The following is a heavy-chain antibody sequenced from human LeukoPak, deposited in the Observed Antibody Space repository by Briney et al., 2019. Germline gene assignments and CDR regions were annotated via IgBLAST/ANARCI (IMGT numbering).Heavy chain of an antibody. CDR3: AGDDKDAFDI. Sequence: PSEILSLTCTVSGASMSSYYWNWIRQPPGKGLEWIGYVFYTGSTNYNPSLKGRVTISIDMSKNQFSLNLSSVTAADTAVYYCAGDDKDAFDIWGQGTMVTVSS. J-gene: IGHJ3*02. V-gene: IGHV4-59*01. CDR2: VFYTGST. CDR1: GASMSSYY. D-gene: IGHD3-22*01.